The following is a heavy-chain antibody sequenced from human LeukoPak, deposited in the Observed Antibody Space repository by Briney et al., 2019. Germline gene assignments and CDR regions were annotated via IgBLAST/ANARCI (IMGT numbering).Heavy chain of an antibody. CDR3: ARDREAKARIGGMDV. Sequence: GGSLRLSCAASRFIFSSYSMNWVRQAPGKGLEWVSYISESSSYTYYADSVKGRFTISRGNAKNSLYLQMTSLRAEDTAIYYCARDREAKARIGGMDVWGQGTTVVVSS. CDR2: ISESSSYT. CDR1: RFIFSSYS. V-gene: IGHV3-21*06. J-gene: IGHJ6*02. D-gene: IGHD2-15*01.